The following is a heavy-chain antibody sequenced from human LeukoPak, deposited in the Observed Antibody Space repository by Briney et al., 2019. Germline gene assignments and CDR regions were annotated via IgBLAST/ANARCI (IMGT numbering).Heavy chain of an antibody. CDR1: GFTFSAFA. CDR3: AKAANWNDRHNYNYYYGMDV. Sequence: GGSLRLSCAASGFTFSAFAMSWVRQAPVKGLEWVSAVSGSGRSTFFADSLKGPFTISRDNSKNTLYLQMNSLRAEDTALYYCAKAANWNDRHNYNYYYGMDVWGQGTTVTVSS. D-gene: IGHD1-20*01. J-gene: IGHJ6*02. V-gene: IGHV3-23*01. CDR2: VSGSGRST.